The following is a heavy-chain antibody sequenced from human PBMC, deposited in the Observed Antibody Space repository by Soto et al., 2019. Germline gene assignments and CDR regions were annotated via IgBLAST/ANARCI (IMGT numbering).Heavy chain of an antibody. Sequence: GSSVKVSCKASGGTFSSYAISWVRQAPGQGLEWMGGIIPIFGTANYAQKFQGRVTITADESTSTAYMELSSLRSEDTAVYYCARGTNWNYSRANWFDPWGQGTLVTVSS. V-gene: IGHV1-69*13. J-gene: IGHJ5*02. D-gene: IGHD1-7*01. CDR3: ARGTNWNYSRANWFDP. CDR1: GGTFSSYA. CDR2: IIPIFGTA.